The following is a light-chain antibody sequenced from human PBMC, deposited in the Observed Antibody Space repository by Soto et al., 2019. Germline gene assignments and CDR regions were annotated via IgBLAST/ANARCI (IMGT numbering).Light chain of an antibody. CDR1: SSNIGAGYD. J-gene: IGLJ2*01. Sequence: QLVLTQPPSVSGAPGQRVTISCTGSSSNIGAGYDVHWYQQLPGTAPKLLIYGNSNRPSGVPDRFSGSKSGTSASLAITGLQAEDEADYYCQSYDSSLSAVVFGGGTNSPS. CDR3: QSYDSSLSAVV. CDR2: GNS. V-gene: IGLV1-40*01.